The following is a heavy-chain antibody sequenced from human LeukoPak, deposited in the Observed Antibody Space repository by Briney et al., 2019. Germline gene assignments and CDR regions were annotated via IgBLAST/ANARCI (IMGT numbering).Heavy chain of an antibody. CDR1: GRSKSFYY. V-gene: IGHV4-59*01. CDR2: IYSSGST. D-gene: IGHD3-22*01. CDR3: ARMGDYYDSSGYRHDAFGI. Sequence: PSETLSLTCTVSGRSKSFYYWHWIRQPPGKGLEWIGYIYSSGSTKYNPSLKSRDTISLDTSKNQFSLKLSSVTAADTAVYYCARMGDYYDSSGYRHDAFGIWGQGTMVTVSS. J-gene: IGHJ3*02.